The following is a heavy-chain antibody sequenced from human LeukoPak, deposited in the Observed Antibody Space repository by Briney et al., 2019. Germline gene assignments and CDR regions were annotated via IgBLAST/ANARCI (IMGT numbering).Heavy chain of an antibody. CDR3: AREEMEASSGIRSDV. V-gene: IGHV3-30*02. CDR1: GFTFSGYG. D-gene: IGHD6-13*01. J-gene: IGHJ6*04. Sequence: GGSLRLSCAASGFTFSGYGMHWVRQAPGKGLEWVAFIRYDGSNKYYADSVKGRITISRDDAKNSLYLQMNSLRAEDTAVYYCAREEMEASSGIRSDVWGKGTTVTVSS. CDR2: IRYDGSNK.